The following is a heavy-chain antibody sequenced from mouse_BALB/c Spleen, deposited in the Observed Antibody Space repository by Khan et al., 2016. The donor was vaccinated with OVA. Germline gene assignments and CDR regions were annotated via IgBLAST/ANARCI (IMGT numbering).Heavy chain of an antibody. CDR2: INPDSSTI. V-gene: IGHV4-1*02. Sequence: EVQLVESGGGLVQPGGSLKLSCAASGFDFSRYWMRWVRPAPGKGLEWIGDINPDSSTINYTQSLKDKFLISRDHAKNTLYLQMSKGISDDTALDYGVKPDYNSSSFYTMAYWGQGTLVTVSS. D-gene: IGHD1-1*01. J-gene: IGHJ4*01. CDR1: GFDFSRYW. CDR3: VKPDYNSSSFYTMAY.